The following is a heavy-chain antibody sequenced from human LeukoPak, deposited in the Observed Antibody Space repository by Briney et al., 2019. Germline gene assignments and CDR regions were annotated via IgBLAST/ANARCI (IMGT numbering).Heavy chain of an antibody. D-gene: IGHD1-1*01. V-gene: IGHV4-39*01. CDR2: IYYSGST. CDR1: GGSISSSSYY. J-gene: IGHJ4*02. Sequence: SETLSLTCTVSGGSISSSSYYWGWIRQPPGKGLEWIGSIYYSGSTYYNPSLKSRVTISVDASKNQFSLKLSSVTAADTAVYYCARTHPADGIDYWGQGTLVTVSS. CDR3: ARTHPADGIDY.